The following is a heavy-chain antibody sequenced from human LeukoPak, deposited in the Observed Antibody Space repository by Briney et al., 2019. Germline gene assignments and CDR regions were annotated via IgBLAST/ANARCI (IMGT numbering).Heavy chain of an antibody. Sequence: SETLSLTCTVSGGSISSSSYYWGWIRQPPGKGLEWIGSIYYSGSTYYNPSLKSRVTISVDTSKNQFSLKLSSVTAADTAVYYCARGPDSGTFYGSGSYYPLFYWGQGTLVTASS. CDR3: ARGPDSGTFYGSGSYYPLFY. CDR1: GGSISSSSYY. J-gene: IGHJ4*02. V-gene: IGHV4-39*07. D-gene: IGHD3-10*01. CDR2: IYYSGST.